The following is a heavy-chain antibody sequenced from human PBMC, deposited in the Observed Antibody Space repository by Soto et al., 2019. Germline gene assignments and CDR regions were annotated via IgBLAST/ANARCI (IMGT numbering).Heavy chain of an antibody. D-gene: IGHD2-15*01. V-gene: IGHV1-3*05. Sequence: QVQLVQSGAEEKKPGGSVKVACKASGYTFTSYAMHWVRQAPGQRLEWMGWINAGNGNTKYSQKFQGRVTITRDTSASTAYMELSSLRSEDTAVYYCASESFGGEFDYWGQGTLVTVSS. CDR1: GYTFTSYA. J-gene: IGHJ4*02. CDR3: ASESFGGEFDY. CDR2: INAGNGNT.